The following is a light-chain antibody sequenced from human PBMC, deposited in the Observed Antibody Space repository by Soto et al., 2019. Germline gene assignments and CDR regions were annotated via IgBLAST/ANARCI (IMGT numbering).Light chain of an antibody. CDR3: QKYNILPRT. J-gene: IGKJ4*01. CDR2: AAS. V-gene: IGKV1-27*01. CDR1: LPISNY. Sequence: DIQMCNSPSSLSACVGDRVTITCRASLPISNYLAWYQQKPGKIPSLLIYAASTLQAGVPSRFSGSGSGTEFTLTISSLQPEDVAAYYCQKYNILPRTFGEGTNVDIK.